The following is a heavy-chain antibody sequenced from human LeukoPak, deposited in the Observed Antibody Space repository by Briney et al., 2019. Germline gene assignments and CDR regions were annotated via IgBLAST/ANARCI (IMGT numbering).Heavy chain of an antibody. CDR3: ATVSRLLALAGH. CDR2: ISGSGGST. CDR1: GFTFSSYA. Sequence: GGSLRLSCAASGFTFSSYAMSWVRQAPGKGLEWVSTISGSGGSTYYADSVKGRFTISRDNSRNTLYLQMNSLRAEDTAVYYCATVSRLLALAGHWGQGTLVSVSS. V-gene: IGHV3-23*01. D-gene: IGHD6-19*01. J-gene: IGHJ4*02.